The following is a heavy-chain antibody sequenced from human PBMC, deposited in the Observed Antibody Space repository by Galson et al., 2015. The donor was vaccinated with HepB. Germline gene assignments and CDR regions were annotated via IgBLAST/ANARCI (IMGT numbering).Heavy chain of an antibody. CDR3: AREGQQLVNYYCYYYMDV. J-gene: IGHJ6*03. Sequence: SVKVSCKASGGTFSSYAISWVRQAPGQGLEWMGGIIPIFGTANYAQKFQGRVTITADESTSTAYMELSSLRSEDTAVYYCAREGQQLVNYYCYYYMDVWGKGTTVTVSS. V-gene: IGHV1-69*13. CDR2: IIPIFGTA. D-gene: IGHD6-13*01. CDR1: GGTFSSYA.